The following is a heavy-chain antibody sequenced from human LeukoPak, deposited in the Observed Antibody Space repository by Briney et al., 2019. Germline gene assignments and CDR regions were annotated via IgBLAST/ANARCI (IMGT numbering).Heavy chain of an antibody. D-gene: IGHD6-19*01. Sequence: ASVKVSCKASGYTFTSYYMHWVRQAPGQGLEWMGIINPSGGSTSYAQKFQGRVTMTRDMSTSTVYMELSSLRSEDTAVYYCARDRSSSGWLTLFDYWGQGTLVTVSS. CDR2: INPSGGST. V-gene: IGHV1-46*01. CDR3: ARDRSSSGWLTLFDY. J-gene: IGHJ4*02. CDR1: GYTFTSYY.